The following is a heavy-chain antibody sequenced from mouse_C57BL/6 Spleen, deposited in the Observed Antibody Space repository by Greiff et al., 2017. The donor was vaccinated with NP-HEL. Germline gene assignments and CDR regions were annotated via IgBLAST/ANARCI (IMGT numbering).Heavy chain of an antibody. J-gene: IGHJ1*03. D-gene: IGHD1-1*01. V-gene: IGHV5-17*01. CDR2: ISSGSSTI. CDR1: GFTFSDYG. Sequence: EVHLVESGGGLVKPGGSLKLSCAASGFTFSDYGMHWVRQAPEKGLEWVAYISSGSSTIYYADTVKGRFTISRDNAKNTLFLQMTSLRSEDTAMYYCARQDYYGSSYWYFDVWGTGTTVTVSS. CDR3: ARQDYYGSSYWYFDV.